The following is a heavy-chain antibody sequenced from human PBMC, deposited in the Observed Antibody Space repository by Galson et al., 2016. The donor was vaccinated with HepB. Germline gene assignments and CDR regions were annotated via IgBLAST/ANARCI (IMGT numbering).Heavy chain of an antibody. CDR1: GFSLITGGEA. D-gene: IGHD7-27*01. Sequence: PALVKPPQTLTPTCAFSGFSLITGGEAVAWIRQPPGKALEWLALIYWDNDKRYNTSLKSRLAINKDPSQNQVVLTMTNMDPADTATSYCAHTAWGYYYGLDVWGQGTLGAVSS. J-gene: IGHJ6*02. CDR2: IYWDNDK. V-gene: IGHV2-5*02. CDR3: AHTAWGYYYGLDV.